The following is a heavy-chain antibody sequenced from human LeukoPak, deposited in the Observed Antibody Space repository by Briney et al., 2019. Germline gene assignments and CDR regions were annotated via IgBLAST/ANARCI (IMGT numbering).Heavy chain of an antibody. CDR1: GGSISSYY. CDR3: ARHYYDSSGYYYDY. J-gene: IGHJ4*02. CDR2: IYYSGST. V-gene: IGHV4-59*08. D-gene: IGHD3-22*01. Sequence: SETLSLTCTVSGGSISSYYWSWIRQPPGTGLEWNGNIYYSGSTNYNPSLKSRVTISVETSKNQFSLKLSSVTAADTAVYYCARHYYDSSGYYYDYWGQGTLVTVSS.